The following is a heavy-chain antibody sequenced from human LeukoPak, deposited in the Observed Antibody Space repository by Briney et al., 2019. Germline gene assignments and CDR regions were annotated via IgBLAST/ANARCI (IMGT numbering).Heavy chain of an antibody. CDR3: TRDYSSSSGRAFDI. CDR1: GFTFTTYS. D-gene: IGHD6-6*01. V-gene: IGHV3-48*01. Sequence: GGSLRLSCAASGFTFTTYSMNWVRQDPGKGLEWVSYITTTSSTMYYADSVKGRFTISRDNAKNSLYLQMNSLRAEDTAVYYCTRDYSSSSGRAFDIWGQGTMVTVSS. CDR2: ITTTSSTM. J-gene: IGHJ3*02.